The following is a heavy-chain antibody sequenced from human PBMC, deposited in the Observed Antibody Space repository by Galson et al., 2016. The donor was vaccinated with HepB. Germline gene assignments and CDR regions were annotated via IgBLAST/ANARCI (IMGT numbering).Heavy chain of an antibody. D-gene: IGHD3-10*01. V-gene: IGHV4-34*01. Sequence: SETLSLTCAVYGASFSGYYWSWIRQPPGKGLEWIGEINHSGSTNYNPSLKSRVTISLDTSKNQFSLKLTAVTAADMAVYYCARGPPDYLDSGSFYSGWFDPWGQGTLVTVSS. J-gene: IGHJ5*02. CDR2: INHSGST. CDR1: GASFSGYY. CDR3: ARGPPDYLDSGSFYSGWFDP.